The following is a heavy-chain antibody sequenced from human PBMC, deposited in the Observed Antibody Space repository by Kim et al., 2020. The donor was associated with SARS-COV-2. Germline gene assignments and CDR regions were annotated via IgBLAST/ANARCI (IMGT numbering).Heavy chain of an antibody. J-gene: IGHJ4*02. CDR3: ARVVVAATVDY. Sequence: TNYNPSLKSRVTISVDTSKNQFSLKLSSVTAADTAVYYCARVVVAATVDYWGQGTLVTVSS. V-gene: IGHV4-59*01. D-gene: IGHD2-15*01. CDR2: T.